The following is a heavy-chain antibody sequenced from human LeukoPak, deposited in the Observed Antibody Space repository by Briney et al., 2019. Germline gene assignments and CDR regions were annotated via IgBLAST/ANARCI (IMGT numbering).Heavy chain of an antibody. Sequence: SETLSLTCTVSGGSISSSSYYWGWIRQPPGKGLEWIGNIYYSGSTNYNPSLKSRVTISVDTSKNQFSLKLSSVTAADTAVYYCARGSVSDYWGQGTLVTVSS. CDR3: ARGSVSDY. CDR1: GGSISSSSYY. J-gene: IGHJ4*02. V-gene: IGHV4-39*07. D-gene: IGHD1-14*01. CDR2: IYYSGST.